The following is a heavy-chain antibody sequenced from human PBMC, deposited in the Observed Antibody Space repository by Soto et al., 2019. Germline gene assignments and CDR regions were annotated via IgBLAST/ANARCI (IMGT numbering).Heavy chain of an antibody. CDR3: ARDTNYDFWSGYSYQNYFDY. CDR2: ISAYNGNT. V-gene: IGHV1-18*01. D-gene: IGHD3-3*01. Sequence: GASVKVSCKASGYTFTSYGISWVRQAPGQGLEWMGWISAYNGNTNYAQKLQGRVTMTTDTSTSTAYMELRSLRSDDTAVYYCARDTNYDFWSGYSYQNYFDYWGQGTLVTVSS. J-gene: IGHJ4*02. CDR1: GYTFTSYG.